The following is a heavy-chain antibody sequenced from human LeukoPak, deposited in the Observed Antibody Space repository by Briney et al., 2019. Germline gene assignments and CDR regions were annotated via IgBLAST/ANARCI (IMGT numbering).Heavy chain of an antibody. J-gene: IGHJ5*02. CDR3: ARALIAVAGTLVSIWFDP. D-gene: IGHD6-13*01. V-gene: IGHV4-59*01. Sequence: SETLSLTCTVSGGSISGYYWSWIRQPPGKGLEWIGYIYYSGSTTYNPSLKSRVTISVDTSKNQFSLKLSSVTAADTAVYYCARALIAVAGTLVSIWFDPWGQGTLVTVSS. CDR1: GGSISGYY. CDR2: IYYSGST.